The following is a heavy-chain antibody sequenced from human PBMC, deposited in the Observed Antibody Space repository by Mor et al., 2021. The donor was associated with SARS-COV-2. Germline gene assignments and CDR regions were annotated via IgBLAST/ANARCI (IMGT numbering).Heavy chain of an antibody. CDR3: ARGGITMSPCDI. Sequence: GWITTYNGNTNYAQKFQGRITMTTDTSTSTVQMELRSLRSNDTAMYDCARGGITMSPCDIWGQGTMVTVSS. V-gene: IGHV1-18*01. D-gene: IGHD3-22*01. J-gene: IGHJ3*02. CDR2: ITTYNGNT.